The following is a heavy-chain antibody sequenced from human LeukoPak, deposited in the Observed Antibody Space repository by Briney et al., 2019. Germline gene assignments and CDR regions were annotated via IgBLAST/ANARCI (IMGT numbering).Heavy chain of an antibody. CDR3: ARGGGHRGYCSSTSCYRQFFDY. CDR1: GGSFSGYY. Sequence: PSETLSLTCAVYGGSFSGYYWSWIRQPPGKGLEWIGEINHSGSTNYNPSLKSRVTISVDTSKNQFSLKLSSVTAADTAVYYCARGGGHRGYCSSTSCYRQFFDYWGQGTLVTVSS. V-gene: IGHV4-34*01. D-gene: IGHD2-2*01. J-gene: IGHJ4*02. CDR2: INHSGST.